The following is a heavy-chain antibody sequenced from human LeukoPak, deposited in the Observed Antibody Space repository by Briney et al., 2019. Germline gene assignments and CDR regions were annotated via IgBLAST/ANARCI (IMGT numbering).Heavy chain of an antibody. V-gene: IGHV4-39*01. CDR2: IYYSGST. J-gene: IGHJ4*02. CDR1: GGSISTTTYH. D-gene: IGHD2-8*01. Sequence: PSETLSLTCAVSGGSISTTTYHWCWIRQPPGKGLEWIGNIYYSGSTFYNPSLKSRVTIFLDTSKNQFSLRLTSVTAADTAVYYCAREGLRGEYFDYWGQGTLVTVSS. CDR3: AREGLRGEYFDY.